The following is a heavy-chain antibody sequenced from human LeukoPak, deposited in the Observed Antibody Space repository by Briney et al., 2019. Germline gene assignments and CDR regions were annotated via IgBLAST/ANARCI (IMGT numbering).Heavy chain of an antibody. V-gene: IGHV4-4*07. CDR3: ARGMAVAYDYNWFDP. CDR2: INASGST. J-gene: IGHJ5*02. CDR1: GGSISSYY. Sequence: PSETLSLTCSVPGGSISSYYWSWIRQTAGKGLEWIGRINASGSTRFNPSLKSRVTMSVDTSKNQFSLKLSSVTAADTAVYFCARGMAVAYDYNWFDPWGQGTLATVSS. D-gene: IGHD5-12*01.